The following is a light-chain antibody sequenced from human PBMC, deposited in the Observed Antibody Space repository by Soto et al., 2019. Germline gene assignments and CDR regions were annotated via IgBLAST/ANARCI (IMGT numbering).Light chain of an antibody. Sequence: QSVLTQPASVSGSPEHSITISCTGTSSDVGGYNYVSWYQQHPGKAPKLMIYDVSDRPSGVSNRFSGSKSGNTASLTISGLQAEDEADYYCSSYTSSSTLVVFGGGTKVTVL. CDR3: SSYTSSSTLVV. CDR2: DVS. J-gene: IGLJ2*01. V-gene: IGLV2-14*03. CDR1: SSDVGGYNY.